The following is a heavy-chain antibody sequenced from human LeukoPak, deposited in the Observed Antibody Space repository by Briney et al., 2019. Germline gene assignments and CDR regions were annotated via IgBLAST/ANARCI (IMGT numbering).Heavy chain of an antibody. CDR2: INHSGST. J-gene: IGHJ4*02. V-gene: IGHV4-34*01. Sequence: SETLSLTCAVYGGSFSGYYWSWIRQPPGKGLEWIGEINHSGSTNYNPSLKSRVTISVDISNNQFSLKLSSVTAADTAVYYCARDELRYFDWLLMDSWGQGTLVTVSS. CDR1: GGSFSGYY. CDR3: ARDELRYFDWLLMDS. D-gene: IGHD3-9*01.